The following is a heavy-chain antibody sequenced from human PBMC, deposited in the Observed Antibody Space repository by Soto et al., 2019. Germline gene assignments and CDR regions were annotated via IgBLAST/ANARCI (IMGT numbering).Heavy chain of an antibody. CDR2: INPNSGGT. CDR3: ARDSHYDSTPLWCYYGMDV. Sequence: QVQLVKSGAEVKKPGASVKVSCKASGYTFTGYYMHWVRQAPGQGLEWMGWINPNSGGTNYAQKFQGRVNMTRDPSISTAYMELSRLRSDDTAVYYWARDSHYDSTPLWCYYGMDVWGQGTPVTVFS. D-gene: IGHD3-22*01. J-gene: IGHJ6*02. CDR1: GYTFTGYY. V-gene: IGHV1-2*02.